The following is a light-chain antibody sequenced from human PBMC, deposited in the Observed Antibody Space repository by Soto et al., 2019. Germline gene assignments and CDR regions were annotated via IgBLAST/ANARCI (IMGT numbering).Light chain of an antibody. CDR3: SSFVAGNNYWV. Sequence: QSALTQPPSASGSPGRSVTISCTGTSSDVGGYDYVSWFQQHPGKAPKLIIYEVTKRPSGVPDRFSASKSGNTASLTVSGLQDEDEADYYCSSFVAGNNYWVFGGGTKLTVL. CDR2: EVT. J-gene: IGLJ3*02. CDR1: SSDVGGYDY. V-gene: IGLV2-8*01.